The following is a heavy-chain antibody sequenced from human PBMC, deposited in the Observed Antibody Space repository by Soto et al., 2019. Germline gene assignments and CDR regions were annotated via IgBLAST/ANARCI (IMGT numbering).Heavy chain of an antibody. CDR2: IYWNDDR. V-gene: IGHV2-5*01. Sequence: QITLKESGPTLVKPTQTLTLTCTFSGMSLSTFGVGVGRIRQPPGKALEWLAVIYWNDDRPYSPSLERRLSNPKDTSQNQVVLTVTNMAPVDTATYYFVPLHKLWSPFHPWGQGILVTV. CDR1: GMSLSTFGVG. CDR3: VPLHKLWSPFHP. D-gene: IGHD2-21*01. J-gene: IGHJ5*02.